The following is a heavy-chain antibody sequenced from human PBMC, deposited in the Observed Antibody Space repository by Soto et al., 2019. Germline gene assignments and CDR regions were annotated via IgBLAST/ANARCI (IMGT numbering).Heavy chain of an antibody. CDR3: VRYWVTTRRYFDY. V-gene: IGHV4-61*01. CDR2: IYHSGSI. CDR1: GGSVGSSSYY. D-gene: IGHD4-17*01. J-gene: IGHJ4*02. Sequence: SETLSLTCTVSGGSVGSSSYYWSWIRQAPGKGLEWIGYIYHSGSINYNPSLTSRVTISVDTSNNQFSLNLYSVTAADTAVYYCVRYWVTTRRYFDYWGQGTLVTVSS.